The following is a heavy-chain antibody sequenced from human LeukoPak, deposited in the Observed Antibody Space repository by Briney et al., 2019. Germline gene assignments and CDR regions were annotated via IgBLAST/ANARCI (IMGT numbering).Heavy chain of an antibody. CDR1: GFTFSNYW. V-gene: IGHV3-7*01. CDR2: IKQNGSEK. Sequence: SGGSLRLSCAASGFTFSNYWMSWVRQAPGKGLEWVANIKQNGSEKYYVDSVKGRFTISRDNAKNSLYLQMNSLRAEDTAVYYCARDGRLLWFGELLPYFDYWGQGTLVTVSS. D-gene: IGHD3-10*01. CDR3: ARDGRLLWFGELLPYFDY. J-gene: IGHJ4*02.